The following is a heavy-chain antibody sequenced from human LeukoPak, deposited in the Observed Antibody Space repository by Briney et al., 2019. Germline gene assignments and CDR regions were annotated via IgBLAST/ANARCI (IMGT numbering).Heavy chain of an antibody. J-gene: IGHJ4*02. V-gene: IGHV4-59*11. CDR2: IYGSETT. Sequence: SETLSLTCTVSGDSMSNHFWSWIRQPPGKGLEWIGYIYGSETTNYNPSLKSRVTMSVDTSENQFSLKLSSVTAADTAPYYCASRPGGSTWYGVFDYWSRGTLVTVSS. CDR1: GDSMSNHF. D-gene: IGHD6-13*01. CDR3: ASRPGGSTWYGVFDY.